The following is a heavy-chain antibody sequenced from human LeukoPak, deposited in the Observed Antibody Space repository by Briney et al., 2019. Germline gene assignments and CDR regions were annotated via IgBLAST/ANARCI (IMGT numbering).Heavy chain of an antibody. V-gene: IGHV4-34*01. J-gene: IGHJ4*02. CDR2: IKHSGST. D-gene: IGHD3-9*01. CDR3: ARGRACYEILTGYYNPYFDY. CDR1: GWTFSGYY. Sequence: SETLSLTCAVYGWTFSGYYWSWIRQPPGKGLEWVGEIKHSGSTNYNPSLKNRVTISVDTSKNQFSLKLSSVTAADTAVYYCARGRACYEILTGYYNPYFDYWGQGTLVTVSS.